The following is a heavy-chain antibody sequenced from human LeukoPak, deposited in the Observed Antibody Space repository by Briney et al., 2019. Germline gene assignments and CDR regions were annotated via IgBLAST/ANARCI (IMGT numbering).Heavy chain of an antibody. J-gene: IGHJ3*02. CDR1: GFTFSSYG. V-gene: IGHV3-30*03. Sequence: PGGSLRLSCAASGFTFSSYGMHWVRQAPGKGLEWVAVISYDGSNKYYADSVKGRFTISRDNSKNTLYLQMNSLRAEDTALYYCAVSAYCGGDCYSAAFDIWGQGTMVTVSS. CDR2: ISYDGSNK. CDR3: AVSAYCGGDCYSAAFDI. D-gene: IGHD2-21*02.